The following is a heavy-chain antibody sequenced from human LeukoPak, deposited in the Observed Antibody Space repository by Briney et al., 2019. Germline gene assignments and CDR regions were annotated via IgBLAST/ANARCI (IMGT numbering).Heavy chain of an antibody. D-gene: IGHD1-26*01. CDR2: IYYRGNT. V-gene: IGHV4-39*01. CDR3: ARGEQVNWFDP. J-gene: IGHJ5*02. CDR1: GGSISFSTSY. Sequence: PSETVSLTCTVSGGSISFSTSYWAWIRQPPGKGPEWIGSIYYRGNTYYNPSLTSRLTISVDTSKNQFSLKLRSLTAADTAVYYCARGEQVNWFDPWGQGALVIVSS.